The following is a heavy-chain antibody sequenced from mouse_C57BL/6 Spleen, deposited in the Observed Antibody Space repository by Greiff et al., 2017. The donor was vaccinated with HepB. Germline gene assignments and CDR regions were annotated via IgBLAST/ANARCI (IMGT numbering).Heavy chain of an antibody. CDR3: ARWDYGYDVGLFYFDY. D-gene: IGHD2-2*01. CDR2: IDPSDSYT. V-gene: IGHV1-50*01. J-gene: IGHJ2*01. Sequence: QVHVKQPGAELVKPGASVKLSCKASGYTFTSYWMQWVKQRPGQGLEWIGEIDPSDSYTNYNQKFKGKATLTVDTSSSTAYMQLSSLTSEDSAVYYCARWDYGYDVGLFYFDYWGQGTTLTVSS. CDR1: GYTFTSYW.